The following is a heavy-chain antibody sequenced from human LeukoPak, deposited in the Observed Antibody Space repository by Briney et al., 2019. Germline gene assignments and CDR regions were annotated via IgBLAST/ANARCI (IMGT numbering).Heavy chain of an antibody. CDR3: ARARSFPFGGVIVEYYFDY. V-gene: IGHV4-31*03. D-gene: IGHD3-16*02. J-gene: IGHJ4*02. Sequence: SETLSLTCTVSGGSISSGGYYWSWIRQHPGKGLEWIGYIYYSGSTYYNPSLKSRVTISVDRSKNQFSLKLSSVTAADTAVYYCARARSFPFGGVIVEYYFDYWGQGTLVTVSS. CDR1: GGSISSGGYY. CDR2: IYYSGST.